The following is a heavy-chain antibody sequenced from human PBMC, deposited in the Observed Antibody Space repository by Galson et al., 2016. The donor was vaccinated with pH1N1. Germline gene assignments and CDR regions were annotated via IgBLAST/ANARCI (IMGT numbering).Heavy chain of an antibody. V-gene: IGHV1-46*01. D-gene: IGHD1-26*01. Sequence: SVKVSCKASGYTFTTSYIHWVRQAPGEGLEWMGVIDPSNGGTTYAQKFQARVTMTRDTSTSTVYLDLSGLRSEDTSVFYCTRDLGRHRELWGQGTLVTVSS. J-gene: IGHJ4*02. CDR3: TRDLGRHREL. CDR1: GYTFTTSY. CDR2: IDPSNGGT.